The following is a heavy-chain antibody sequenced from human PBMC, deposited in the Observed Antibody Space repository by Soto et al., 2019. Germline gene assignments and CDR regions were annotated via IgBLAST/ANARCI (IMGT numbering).Heavy chain of an antibody. CDR1: VGTFSSYA. Sequence: SSVKVSCKASVGTFSSYAISWVRLAPGQGLEWMGGIIPIFGTANYAQKFQGRVTITADESTSTAYMELSSLRSEDTAVYYCARVVVAATRYYYYYGMDVWGQGTTVTVSS. CDR2: IIPIFGTA. CDR3: ARVVVAATRYYYYYGMDV. V-gene: IGHV1-69*13. D-gene: IGHD2-15*01. J-gene: IGHJ6*01.